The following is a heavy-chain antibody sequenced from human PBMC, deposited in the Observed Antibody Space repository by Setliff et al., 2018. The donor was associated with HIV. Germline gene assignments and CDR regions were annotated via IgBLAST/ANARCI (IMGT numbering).Heavy chain of an antibody. Sequence: GGSLRLSCAASGFTFSSYSMNWVRQAPGNGLEWVSSISSSRTYMFYADSVRGLFTISRDNAKNSLYLEINTLRADDTAVYYCVRDLSGYSRSWGEYFQHWGQGTLVTVSS. CDR2: ISSSRTYM. D-gene: IGHD6-13*01. V-gene: IGHV3-21*01. J-gene: IGHJ1*01. CDR3: VRDLSGYSRSWGEYFQH. CDR1: GFTFSSYS.